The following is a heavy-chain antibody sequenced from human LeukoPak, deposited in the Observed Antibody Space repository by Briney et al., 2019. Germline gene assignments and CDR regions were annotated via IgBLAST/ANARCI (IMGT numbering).Heavy chain of an antibody. CDR1: GFTFSDYY. J-gene: IGHJ4*02. CDR2: ISSSGSTI. Sequence: GGSLRLSCAASGFTFSDYYMSWIRQALGKGLEWVSYISSSGSTIYYADSVKGRFTISRDNAKNSLYLQMNSLRAEDTAVYYCARDARGYSGHNYFDYWGQGTLVTVSS. CDR3: ARDARGYSGHNYFDY. D-gene: IGHD5-12*01. V-gene: IGHV3-11*01.